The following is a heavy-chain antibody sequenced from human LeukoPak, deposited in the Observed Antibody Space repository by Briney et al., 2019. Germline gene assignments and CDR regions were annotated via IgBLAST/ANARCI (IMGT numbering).Heavy chain of an antibody. J-gene: IGHJ4*02. Sequence: GGSLRLSCAASGFTFSSYGMHWVRQAPGKGLEWVAVIWYDGSNKYYADSVKGRFTISRDNSKNTLYLQMNSLRAEDTAVYYCARDGREQDFDYWGQGTLVTVSS. D-gene: IGHD1-26*01. CDR2: IWYDGSNK. CDR1: GFTFSSYG. CDR3: ARDGREQDFDY. V-gene: IGHV3-33*01.